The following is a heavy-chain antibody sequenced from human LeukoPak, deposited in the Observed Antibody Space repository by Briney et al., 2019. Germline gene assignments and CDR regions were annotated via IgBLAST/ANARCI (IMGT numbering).Heavy chain of an antibody. Sequence: KPSETLSLTCAVYGGSFSGYYWSWIRQPPGKGLEWIGEINHSGSTNYNPSLKSRVTISVDTSKNQFSLKLSSVTAADTAVYYCARAPSRLRGSSRAFDIWGQGTMVTVSS. CDR1: GGSFSGYY. CDR2: INHSGST. D-gene: IGHD1-26*01. V-gene: IGHV4-34*01. J-gene: IGHJ3*02. CDR3: ARAPSRLRGSSRAFDI.